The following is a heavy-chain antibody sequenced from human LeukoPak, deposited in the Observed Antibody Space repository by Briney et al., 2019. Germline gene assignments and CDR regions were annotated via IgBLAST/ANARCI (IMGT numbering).Heavy chain of an antibody. D-gene: IGHD3-22*01. Sequence: GGSLRLSCAASGFTFSSYAMSWVRQAPGKGLEWVSAISGSGGSTYYADSVKGRFTISRDNSKNTLYLQMNSLRAEDTAVYYCATEGEYYYDSSGYYYDYWGQGTLVTVSS. CDR3: ATEGEYYYDSSGYYYDY. V-gene: IGHV3-23*01. J-gene: IGHJ4*02. CDR1: GFTFSSYA. CDR2: ISGSGGST.